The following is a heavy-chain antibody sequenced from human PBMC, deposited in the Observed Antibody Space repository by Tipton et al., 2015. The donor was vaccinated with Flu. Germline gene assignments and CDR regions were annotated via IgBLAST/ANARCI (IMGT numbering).Heavy chain of an antibody. V-gene: IGHV4-39*07. CDR3: ARDGAVGATDY. CDR1: GGSISSSSYY. D-gene: IGHD1-26*01. CDR2: IYYSGST. J-gene: IGHJ4*02. Sequence: TLSLTCTVSGGSISSSSYYWGWIRQPPGKGLEWIGSIYYSGSTYYNPSLKSRVTISVDTSKNQFSLKLSSVTAADTAVYYCARDGAVGATDYWGQGTLVTVSS.